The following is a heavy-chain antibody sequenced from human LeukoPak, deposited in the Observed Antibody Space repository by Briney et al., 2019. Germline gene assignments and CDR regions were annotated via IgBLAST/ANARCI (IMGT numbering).Heavy chain of an antibody. D-gene: IGHD6-19*01. V-gene: IGHV4-59*01. CDR1: GDSITGYY. CDR2: ISYTGST. CDR3: VREPSSSGWFPY. Sequence: PSETLSLTCTVSGDSITGYYWNWIRQPPGKGLEWIAYISYTGSTNYNPSLRGRVTISLDTSANQFSLKFSSVTTTDTAVYYCVREPSSSGWFPYWGQGTLVTVSS. J-gene: IGHJ4*02.